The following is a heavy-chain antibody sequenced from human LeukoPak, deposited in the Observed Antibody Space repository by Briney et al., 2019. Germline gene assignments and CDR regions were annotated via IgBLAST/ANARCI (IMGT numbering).Heavy chain of an antibody. V-gene: IGHV4-39*01. CDR2: IYYTGST. CDR1: GGSISSSSYY. D-gene: IGHD6-19*01. J-gene: IGHJ4*02. CDR3: ARHKRGWYYFDY. Sequence: PSETLFLTCTVSGGSISSSSYYWGWIRQPPGKGLEWIGSIYYTGSTYYNPSLKSRVTISVDTSKNQFSLKLSSVTAADTAVYYYARHKRGWYYFDYWGQGTLVTVSS.